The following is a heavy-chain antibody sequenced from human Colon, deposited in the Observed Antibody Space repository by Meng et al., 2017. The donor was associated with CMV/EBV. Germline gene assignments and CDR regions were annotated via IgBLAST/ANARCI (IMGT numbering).Heavy chain of an antibody. CDR2: FSTEGNT. CDR3: ADIFHFGV. D-gene: IGHD3-3*01. Sequence: GDSLKISSAASGFNVNTQYMYWVRQAPGRGLEWVSTFSTEGNTYYADFVKGRFAISRDISKNTLSLQMDSLRVDDTAIYFCADIFHFGVWGHGTTVTVSS. V-gene: IGHV3-53*01. CDR1: GFNVNTQY. J-gene: IGHJ6*02.